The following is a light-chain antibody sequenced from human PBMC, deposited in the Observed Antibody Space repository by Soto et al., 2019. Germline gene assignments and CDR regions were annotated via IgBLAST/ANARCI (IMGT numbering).Light chain of an antibody. CDR3: VAWDDSLNGVL. CDR1: SSNIGKNA. J-gene: IGLJ2*01. CDR2: YDD. Sequence: QSVLAQPPSVSEAPRQRVTISCSGSSSNIGKNAVNWYQQLPGKAPKLLIYYDDLKPSGVSDRFSGSKSGTSASLAISGLQSEDEADYYCVAWDDSLNGVLFGGGTKLTVL. V-gene: IGLV1-36*01.